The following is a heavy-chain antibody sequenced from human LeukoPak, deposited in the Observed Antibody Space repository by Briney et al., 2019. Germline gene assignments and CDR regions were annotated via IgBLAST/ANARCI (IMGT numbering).Heavy chain of an antibody. V-gene: IGHV4-39*01. J-gene: IGHJ4*02. Sequence: SETLSLTCTVSGGSISSSSYYWGWIRQPPGKGLEWIGSIYYSGSTYYNPSLKSRVTISVDTSKNQFSLKLSSVTAADTAVYYCARHGYYDSSGYYSSFDYWGQGTLVTVSS. CDR3: ARHGYYDSSGYYSSFDY. CDR1: GGSISSSSYY. D-gene: IGHD3-22*01. CDR2: IYYSGST.